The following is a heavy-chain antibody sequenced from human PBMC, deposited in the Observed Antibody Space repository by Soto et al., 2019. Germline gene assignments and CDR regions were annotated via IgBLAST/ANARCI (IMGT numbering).Heavy chain of an antibody. CDR2: ISDTGGGT. J-gene: IGHJ4*02. V-gene: IGHV3-23*01. CDR3: ARSSSSWPHY. CDR1: GFTFTAHA. D-gene: IGHD2-2*01. Sequence: EEQLLESGGGLVQPGGSLRLSCATSGFTFTAHAMSWVRQAPGKGLEWVSGISDTGGGTYYADSVKGRFTISRDTSKNTLYLQMDSLRAEDTALYYCARSSSSWPHYCGQGTLVTVSS.